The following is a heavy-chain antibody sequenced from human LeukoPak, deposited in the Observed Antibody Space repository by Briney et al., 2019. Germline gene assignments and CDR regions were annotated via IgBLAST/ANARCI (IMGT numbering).Heavy chain of an antibody. CDR2: ISSSGSST. J-gene: IGHJ4*02. CDR3: AKDGGLWVSAHWGDS. D-gene: IGHD7-27*01. Sequence: GGSLRLSCVASGFTFSTYAMSWVRQAPGRGLEWVSVISSSGSSTYYADSVKGRFTVSRDNSKNTLFLQMNSLRAEDTAVYYCAKDGGLWVSAHWGDSWGRGTLVTVSS. V-gene: IGHV3-23*01. CDR1: GFTFSTYA.